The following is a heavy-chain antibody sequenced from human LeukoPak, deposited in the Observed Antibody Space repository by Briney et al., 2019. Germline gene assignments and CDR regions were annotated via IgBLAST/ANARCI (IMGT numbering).Heavy chain of an antibody. J-gene: IGHJ6*03. CDR2: INPNSGGT. V-gene: IGHV1-2*02. Sequence: ASVKVSCKASGYTFTGYYMHWVRQAPGQGLEWMGWINPNSGGTNYAQKFQGRVTITADESTSTAYMELSSLRSEDTAVYYCARDQVHSSSSIYYYYMDVWGKGTTVTVSS. CDR3: ARDQVHSSSSIYYYYMDV. CDR1: GYTFTGYY. D-gene: IGHD6-6*01.